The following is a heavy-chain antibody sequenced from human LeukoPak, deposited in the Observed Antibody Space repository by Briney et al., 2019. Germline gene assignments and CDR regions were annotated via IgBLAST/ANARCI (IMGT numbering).Heavy chain of an antibody. CDR1: GFIFSNFW. D-gene: IGHD3-22*01. CDR3: ARDPQYSYDDSGTFDS. V-gene: IGHV3-7*01. J-gene: IGHJ4*02. Sequence: GGSLRLSCAASGFIFSNFWMSWVRQAPGKGPEWVANIKQDGEETYYLDSVKGRFTVSRDNAKNSLYLQMNTLRAEDTAVYYCARDPQYSYDDSGTFDSWGQGTLVTVSS. CDR2: IKQDGEET.